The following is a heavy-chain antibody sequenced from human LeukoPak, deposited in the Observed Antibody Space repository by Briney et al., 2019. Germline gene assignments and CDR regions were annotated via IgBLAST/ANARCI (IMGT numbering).Heavy chain of an antibody. V-gene: IGHV3-23*01. Sequence: GGSLRLSCAASGFTFSSYATSWVRQAPEKGLEWVSAISASGGNTYHAASVKGRFTISRDNSKNTVNLQMNSLRGEDTAVYYCVKVGGSGYYPDIWGQGTMVTVSS. J-gene: IGHJ3*02. CDR3: VKVGGSGYYPDI. CDR1: GFTFSSYA. D-gene: IGHD3-22*01. CDR2: ISASGGNT.